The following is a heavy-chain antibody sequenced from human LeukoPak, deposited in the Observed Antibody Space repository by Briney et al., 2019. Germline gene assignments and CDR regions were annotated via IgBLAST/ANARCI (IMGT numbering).Heavy chain of an antibody. CDR2: ISYDGSNK. CDR1: GFSFSSYG. V-gene: IGHV3-30*18. J-gene: IGHJ4*02. D-gene: IGHD2-21*01. Sequence: GGSLRLSCAASGFSFSSYGIHWVRQAPGKGLEWVAVISYDGSNKYYADSVKGRFTISRDNSKNTLYLQMNSLRAEDTAVYYCAKDFRIGYSAHFDYWGQGALVTVSS. CDR3: AKDFRIGYSAHFDY.